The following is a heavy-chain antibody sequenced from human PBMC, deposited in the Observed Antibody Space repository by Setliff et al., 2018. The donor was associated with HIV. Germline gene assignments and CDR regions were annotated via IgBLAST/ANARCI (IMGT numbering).Heavy chain of an antibody. D-gene: IGHD1-26*01. V-gene: IGHV4-4*09. CDR1: GGSITNYY. J-gene: IGHJ4*02. CDR3: ARRGNYSSPETL. Sequence: PSETLSLTCTVSGGSITNYYWSWIRQPPGKGLQWIGYIYTSGSTNYNPSLKSRVTISVDTSKNQFSLKVSSVTAADTAVYYCARRGNYSSPETLWGQGTLVTVSS. CDR2: IYTSGST.